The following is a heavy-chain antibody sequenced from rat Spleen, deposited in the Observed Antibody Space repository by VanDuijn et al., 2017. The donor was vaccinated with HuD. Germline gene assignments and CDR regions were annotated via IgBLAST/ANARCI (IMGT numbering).Heavy chain of an antibody. D-gene: IGHD1-12*02. CDR1: GFTFSTFA. J-gene: IGHJ1*01. CDR3: VRDGNNYWHFDF. CDR2: IASGGPNT. V-gene: IGHV5S23*01. Sequence: EVQLVESDGGLVQPGRSLRLSCSASGFTFSTFAMAWVRQTPKKGLEWIATIASGGPNTFYPDSVKGRFTISRDNAKSTLFLQMDSLRSEDTATYYCVRDGNNYWHFDFWGPGTMVTVSS.